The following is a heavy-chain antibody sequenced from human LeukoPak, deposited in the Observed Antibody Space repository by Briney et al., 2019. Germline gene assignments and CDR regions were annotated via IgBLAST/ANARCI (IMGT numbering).Heavy chain of an antibody. J-gene: IGHJ5*02. CDR2: IYHSGST. CDR1: GGSISSGGYS. CDR3: ARGQTDFWSGYFTFDP. V-gene: IGHV4-30-2*01. D-gene: IGHD3-3*01. Sequence: SQTLSLTCAVSGGSISSGGYSWSWIRQPPGKGLEWIGYIYHSGSTYYNPSLKSRVTISVDRSKNQFSLKLSSVTAADTAVYYCARGQTDFWSGYFTFDPWGQGTLVTASS.